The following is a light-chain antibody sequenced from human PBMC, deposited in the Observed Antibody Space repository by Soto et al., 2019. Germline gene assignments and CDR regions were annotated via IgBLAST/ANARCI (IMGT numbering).Light chain of an antibody. V-gene: IGLV1-47*01. Sequence: QSALSQPPSASGTPGQRVTISCSGSSSNIGRNYVYWYQQVPGTAPKLLIFRNNQWPSGVPDRFSGSKSGTSASLAISGLRSEDEADYFCAAWDYSLSGYWVFGGGTKVTVL. CDR2: RNN. CDR1: SSNIGRNY. J-gene: IGLJ3*02. CDR3: AAWDYSLSGYWV.